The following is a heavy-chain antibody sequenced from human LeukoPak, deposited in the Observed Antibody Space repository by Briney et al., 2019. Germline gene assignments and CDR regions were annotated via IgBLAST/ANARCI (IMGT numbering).Heavy chain of an antibody. Sequence: GGSLRLSCAASGFTFSSYSMNWVRQAPGKGLEWVSSISSSSSYIYYAHSVKGRFTISRDNAKNSLYLQMNSLRAEDTAVYYCARDPDILTGYSGYFDYWGQGTLVTVSS. D-gene: IGHD3-9*01. CDR1: GFTFSSYS. J-gene: IGHJ4*02. V-gene: IGHV3-21*01. CDR2: ISSSSSYI. CDR3: ARDPDILTGYSGYFDY.